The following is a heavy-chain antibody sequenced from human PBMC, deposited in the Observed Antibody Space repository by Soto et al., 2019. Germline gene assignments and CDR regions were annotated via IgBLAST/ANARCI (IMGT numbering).Heavy chain of an antibody. Sequence: PSETLSLTCTVSGGSISSYYWSWIRQPPGKGLEWIGYIYYSGSTNYNPSLKSRVTISVDTSKNQFSLKLSSVTAADTAVYYCAGIRGYSYGSIDYWGQGTLVTVS. CDR3: AGIRGYSYGSIDY. D-gene: IGHD5-18*01. V-gene: IGHV4-59*01. CDR1: GGSISSYY. CDR2: IYYSGST. J-gene: IGHJ4*02.